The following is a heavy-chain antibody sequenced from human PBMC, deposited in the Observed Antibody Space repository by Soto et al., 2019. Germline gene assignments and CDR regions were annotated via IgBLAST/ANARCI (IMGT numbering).Heavy chain of an antibody. CDR3: ARTDYLFSTLTYYFDY. D-gene: IGHD3-16*01. V-gene: IGHV1-2*02. J-gene: IGHJ4*02. CDR2: INPDNGVP. CDR1: GYTFTGYY. Sequence: AASVKVSCKASGYTFTGYYVNWARQAPGQGLEWMGWINPDNGVPNYAQKFQGRVTLSRDTSINTAYMELSRLTSDDTAMYYCARTDYLFSTLTYYFDYWGQGXLVTVYS.